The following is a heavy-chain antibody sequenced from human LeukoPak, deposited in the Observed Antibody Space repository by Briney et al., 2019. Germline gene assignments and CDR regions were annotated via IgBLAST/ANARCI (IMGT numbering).Heavy chain of an antibody. Sequence: GSLRLSCAASGFTFSSYWMHWVRQAPGKGLVWVSRINTDGSSTSYADSVKGRFTTSRDNAKNTLYLQMNSLRVEDTAVYYCARDRRDYGGPFDYWGQGTLVTVSS. CDR3: ARDRRDYGGPFDY. CDR1: GFTFSSYW. D-gene: IGHD4-23*01. V-gene: IGHV3-74*01. J-gene: IGHJ4*02. CDR2: INTDGSST.